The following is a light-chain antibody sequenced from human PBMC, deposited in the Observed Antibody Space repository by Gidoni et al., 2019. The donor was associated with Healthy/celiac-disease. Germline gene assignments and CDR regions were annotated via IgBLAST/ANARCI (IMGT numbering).Light chain of an antibody. CDR1: SGHSSYA. CDR2: LNSDGSH. Sequence: QLVLPQSPSASASMGASVKLPCALSSGHSSYAIAWHQQQPEKGPRYLMKLNSDGSHSKGDGIPDRFSGSSSGAERYLTISSLQSEDEADYYCQTWGTGIHGVCGGGTKLTV. V-gene: IGLV4-69*01. CDR3: QTWGTGIHGV. J-gene: IGLJ3*02.